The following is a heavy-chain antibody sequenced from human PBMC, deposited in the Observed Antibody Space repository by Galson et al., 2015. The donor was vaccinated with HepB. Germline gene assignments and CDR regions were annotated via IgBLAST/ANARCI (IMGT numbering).Heavy chain of an antibody. Sequence: SLRLSCAASGFTFSSYWMSWVRQAPGKGLEWVANIKQDGSEKYYVDSVKGRFTISRGNAKNSLYLQMNSLRAEDTAVYYCARDHGSSSWAFDYWGQGTLVTVSS. CDR3: ARDHGSSSWAFDY. V-gene: IGHV3-7*03. J-gene: IGHJ4*02. D-gene: IGHD6-13*01. CDR1: GFTFSSYW. CDR2: IKQDGSEK.